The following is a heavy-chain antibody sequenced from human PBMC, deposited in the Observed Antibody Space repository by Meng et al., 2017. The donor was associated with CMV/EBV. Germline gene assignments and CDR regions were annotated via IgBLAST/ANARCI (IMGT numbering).Heavy chain of an antibody. V-gene: IGHV4-34*01. CDR3: ARGSDGYSSGWYRY. CDR2: INQSGST. CDR1: GGSFSGYY. Sequence: GSLRLSCAVYGGSFSGYYWSWIRQPPGKGLEWIGEINQSGSTNYNPSLKSRVTISVDTSKNQFSLKLSSVTAADTAVYYCARGSDGYSSGWYRYWGQGTLVTVSS. D-gene: IGHD6-19*01. J-gene: IGHJ4*02.